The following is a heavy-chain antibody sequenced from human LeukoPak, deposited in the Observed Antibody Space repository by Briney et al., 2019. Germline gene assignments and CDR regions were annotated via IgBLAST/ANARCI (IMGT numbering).Heavy chain of an antibody. V-gene: IGHV5-51*01. J-gene: IGHJ4*02. CDR1: GYSFTSYW. Sequence: GESLKISCKGSGYSFTSYWIAWVRQMLGKGLEWMGIIYPGDSDTRYSPSFQGQVTISADRSINTAYLQWSSLKASDTAMYYCARRIIAVAGTLNYWGQGTLVTVSS. D-gene: IGHD6-19*01. CDR3: ARRIIAVAGTLNY. CDR2: IYPGDSDT.